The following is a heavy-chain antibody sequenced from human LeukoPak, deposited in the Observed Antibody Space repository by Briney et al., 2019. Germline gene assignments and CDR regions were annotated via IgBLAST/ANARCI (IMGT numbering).Heavy chain of an antibody. CDR2: ISWNSGSI. Sequence: GGSLRLSCAASGFTFDDYAMHWVRQAPGKGLEWVSGISWNSGSIGYADSVKGRFTISRDNAKNSLYLQMNSLRAEDTALYYCANAGGRLYYYYYMDVWGKGTTVTVSS. CDR1: GFTFDDYA. V-gene: IGHV3-9*01. CDR3: ANAGGRLYYYYYMDV. J-gene: IGHJ6*03.